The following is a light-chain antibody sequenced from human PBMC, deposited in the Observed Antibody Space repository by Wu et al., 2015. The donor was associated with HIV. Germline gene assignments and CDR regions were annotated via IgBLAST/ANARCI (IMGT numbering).Light chain of an antibody. V-gene: IGKV3-20*01. CDR1: QSVSNNY. CDR2: GAS. CDR3: QHYGSLPLT. Sequence: EIVLTQSPDTLSLSPGERATLSCRASQSVSNNYLAWYQQKPGQAPRLLIYGASSRATGIPDRFSGSGSGTDFTLTINRLEPEDFAVYYCQHYGSLPLTFGGGTKVEIK. J-gene: IGKJ4*01.